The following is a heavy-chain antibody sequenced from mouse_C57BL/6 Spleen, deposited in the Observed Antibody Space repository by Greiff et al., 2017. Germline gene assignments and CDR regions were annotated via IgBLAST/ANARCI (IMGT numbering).Heavy chain of an antibody. V-gene: IGHV1-78*01. Sequence: QVQLQQSDAELVKPGASVKISCKVSGYTFTDHTIHWMKQRPEQGLEWIGYIYPRDGSTKYNEKFKGKATLTADKSSSTAYMQLNSLTSEDSAVYFCARPNYYGSSSYAMDYWGQGPSVTVSS. CDR3: ARPNYYGSSSYAMDY. CDR1: GYTFTDHT. D-gene: IGHD1-1*01. CDR2: IYPRDGST. J-gene: IGHJ4*01.